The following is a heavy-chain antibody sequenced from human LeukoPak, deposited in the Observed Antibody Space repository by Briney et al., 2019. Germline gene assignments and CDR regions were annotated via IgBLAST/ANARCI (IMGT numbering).Heavy chain of an antibody. V-gene: IGHV1-2*02. CDR2: INPNSGGT. D-gene: IGHD6-19*01. Sequence: AASVKVSCKASGHTVTGYYMHWVRQAPGQGLEWMGWINPNSGGTNYAQKFQGRVTMTRDTSISTAYMELRRLRSDDTAVYYCARVPIVYSSGWFGYYFDYWGQGTLVTVSS. J-gene: IGHJ4*02. CDR1: GHTVTGYY. CDR3: ARVPIVYSSGWFGYYFDY.